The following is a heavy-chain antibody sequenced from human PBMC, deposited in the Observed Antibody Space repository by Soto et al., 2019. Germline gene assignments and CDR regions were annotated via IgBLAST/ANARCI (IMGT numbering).Heavy chain of an antibody. D-gene: IGHD3-10*01. CDR2: INHSGST. CDR1: GGSFSGYY. V-gene: IGHV4-34*01. Sequence: SETLSLTCAVYGGSFSGYYWSWIRQPPGKGLEWIGEINHSGSTNYNPSLKSRVTISVDTSKNQFSLKLSSVTAADTAVYYCARAGYYGSGSYYHWGQGTLVTVSS. CDR3: ARAGYYGSGSYYH. J-gene: IGHJ5*02.